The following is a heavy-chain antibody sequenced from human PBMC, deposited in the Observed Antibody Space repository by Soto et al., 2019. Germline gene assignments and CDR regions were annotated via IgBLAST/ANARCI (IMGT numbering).Heavy chain of an antibody. CDR1: GYTFTSYG. CDR3: ARHPAIGGYSYRGPFGY. J-gene: IGHJ4*02. Sequence: QVQLVQSGAEVKKPGASVKVSCKASGYTFTSYGISWVRQAPGQGLEWMGWISAYNGNTNYAQKLQGRVTMTTDASTSTAYMELRSLRSADTAVYYCARHPAIGGYSYRGPFGYWGQGTLVTVSS. V-gene: IGHV1-18*04. D-gene: IGHD5-18*01. CDR2: ISAYNGNT.